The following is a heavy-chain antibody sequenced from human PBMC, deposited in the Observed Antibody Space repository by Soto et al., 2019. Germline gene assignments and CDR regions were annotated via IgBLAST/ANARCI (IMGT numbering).Heavy chain of an antibody. V-gene: IGHV4-34*01. D-gene: IGHD4-17*01. Sequence: QVQLQQWGAGLLKPSETLSLTYAVYGGSFSGFYWSWIRQPPGKGLEWIGEINHSGSPNYNPSLKSRVTISIDTSKNQVSLKLSSVTAADTAVYYCARGVGYGHKIEYFQHWGQGTLVTVSS. CDR3: ARGVGYGHKIEYFQH. CDR2: INHSGSP. J-gene: IGHJ1*01. CDR1: GGSFSGFY.